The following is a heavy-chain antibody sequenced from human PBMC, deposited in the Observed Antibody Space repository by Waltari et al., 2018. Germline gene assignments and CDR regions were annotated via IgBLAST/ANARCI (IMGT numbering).Heavy chain of an antibody. Sequence: QLQLQESGPGVVEPSGTLSLTCTVSGGAISGSGYYWGWLRQPPGKGLEWIASIYHDGTSYYTPSRKRRVTISVDTFKNNFSLKLTSVTAADTAIYYCARPGSSSPYYWFNPWGRGILVTVSS. CDR3: ARPGSSSPYYWFNP. CDR1: GGAISGSGYY. J-gene: IGHJ5*02. V-gene: IGHV4-39*02. CDR2: IYHDGTS. D-gene: IGHD3-10*01.